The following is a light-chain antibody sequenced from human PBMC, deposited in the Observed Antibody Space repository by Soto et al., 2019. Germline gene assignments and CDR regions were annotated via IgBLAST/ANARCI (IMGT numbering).Light chain of an antibody. CDR1: QSVSSY. J-gene: IGKJ4*01. CDR3: QQRSNWPPALT. V-gene: IGKV3-11*01. CDR2: DAS. Sequence: EIVLTQSPGIRSLSAGERATLSCRASQSVSSYLAWYQQKPGQAPRLLIYDASNRATGIPARFSGSGSGTDFTLTISSLEPEDFAVYYCQQRSNWPPALTFGGGTKVDIK.